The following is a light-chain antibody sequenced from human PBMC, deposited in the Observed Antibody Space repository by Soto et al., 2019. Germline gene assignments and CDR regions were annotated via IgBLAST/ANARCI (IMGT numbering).Light chain of an antibody. Sequence: QSALTQPASVSGSPGQSITISCTGTSSDVGNYNLVSWYQHDPGKAPKLLIYEGSKRPSGVSDRFSGSKSGNTASLTISGLQAEDEADYYCCSYASSSTYDFGTGTKLTVL. CDR3: CSYASSSTYD. CDR1: SSDVGNYNL. J-gene: IGLJ1*01. CDR2: EGS. V-gene: IGLV2-23*01.